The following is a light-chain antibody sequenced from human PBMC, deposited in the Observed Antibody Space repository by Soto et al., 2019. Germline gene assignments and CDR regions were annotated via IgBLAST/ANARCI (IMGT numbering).Light chain of an antibody. CDR1: QSVSSHY. V-gene: IGKV3-20*01. CDR3: QHYGGSVYS. J-gene: IGKJ2*03. Sequence: ESVLTQSPGTLSLSPGERATLSCRASQSVSSHYLTWYQQKPGQAPRLLIYGASSTATGIPDRFSGSGSGTDFTLTISGLEPENFAVYYFQHYGGSVYSFGRGTKLETK. CDR2: GAS.